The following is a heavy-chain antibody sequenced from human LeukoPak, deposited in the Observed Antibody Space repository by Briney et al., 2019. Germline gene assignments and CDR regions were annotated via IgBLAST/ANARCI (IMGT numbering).Heavy chain of an antibody. D-gene: IGHD1-14*01. J-gene: IGHJ5*02. CDR2: IYTSGST. V-gene: IGHV4-4*07. CDR3: ARLESELSVGYNWFDP. CDR1: GGSISSYY. Sequence: PSETLSLTCTVSGGSISSYYWSWIRQPAGKGLEWIGRIYTSGSTNYNPSLKSRVTTSVDTSKNQFSLKLSSVTAADTAVYYCARLESELSVGYNWFDPWGQGTLVTVSS.